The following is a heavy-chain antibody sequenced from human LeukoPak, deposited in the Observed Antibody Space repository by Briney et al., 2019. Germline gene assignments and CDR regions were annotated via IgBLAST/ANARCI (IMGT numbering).Heavy chain of an antibody. CDR1: GFTFSSYN. CDR2: ISSRSSYI. J-gene: IGHJ3*02. CDR3: ASSAPSDI. V-gene: IGHV3-21*01. Sequence: PGGSLRLSCAASGFTFSSYNMDWVRQAPGKGLEWVSSISSRSSYIYYADSVKGRFTNSRDNAKHSLYLQMNSLRAEDTAVYYCASSAPSDIWGRGTMVTVSS.